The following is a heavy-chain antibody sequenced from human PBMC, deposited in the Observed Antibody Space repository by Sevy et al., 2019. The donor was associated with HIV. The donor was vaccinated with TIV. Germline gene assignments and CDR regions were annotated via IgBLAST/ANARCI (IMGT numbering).Heavy chain of an antibody. V-gene: IGHV3-7*01. CDR1: GFTLSSFW. J-gene: IGHJ4*02. CDR3: AGAVGDGEQLAYYFDY. Sequence: GGSLRLSCAASGFTLSSFWMNWVRQGPGKGLEWVANIKQDGSEKYYVHSVKGRFTISRDNAKNSLYLQMNSLRAEDTAVYYCAGAVGDGEQLAYYFDYWGQGTLVTVSS. D-gene: IGHD6-13*01. CDR2: IKQDGSEK.